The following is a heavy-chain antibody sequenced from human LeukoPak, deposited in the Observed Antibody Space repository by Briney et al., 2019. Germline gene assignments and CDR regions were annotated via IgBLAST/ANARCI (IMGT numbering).Heavy chain of an antibody. CDR2: ISGSGGST. V-gene: IGHV3-23*01. J-gene: IGHJ4*02. CDR1: GFTFSSYA. CDR3: AKSRVITYYYFDY. D-gene: IGHD3-22*01. Sequence: PGGSLRLSCAASGFTFSSYAMNWVRQAPGKGLEGVSAISGSGGSTYYADSVKGRFTISRDNSKNTLYLLMNSLRAEDTAVYYCAKSRVITYYYFDYWGQGTLVTVSS.